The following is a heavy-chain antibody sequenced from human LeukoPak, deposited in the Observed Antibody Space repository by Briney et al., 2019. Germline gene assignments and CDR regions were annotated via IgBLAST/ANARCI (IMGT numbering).Heavy chain of an antibody. V-gene: IGHV4-34*01. CDR1: GGSFSGYY. D-gene: IGHD3-9*01. Sequence: PSETLSLTCAVHGGSFSGYYWSWIRQPPGKGLEWIGEINHSGSTNYNPSLKSRVTISVDTSKNQFSLKLSSVTAADTAVYYCARELRYFDWLLWKPDYFDYWGQGTLVTVSS. CDR2: INHSGST. J-gene: IGHJ4*02. CDR3: ARELRYFDWLLWKPDYFDY.